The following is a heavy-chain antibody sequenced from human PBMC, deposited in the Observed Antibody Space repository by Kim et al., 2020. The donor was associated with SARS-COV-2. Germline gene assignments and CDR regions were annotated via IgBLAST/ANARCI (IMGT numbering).Heavy chain of an antibody. Sequence: SQTLSLTCAISGDSVSSNSAAWNWIRQSPSRGLEWLGRTYYRAKWYNDYAVSVKSRITINPDTSKNQFSLQLNSVTPEDTAVYDCARDSVPVLRFRSSYFDYSGEGALGTVSS. CDR3: ARDSVPVLRFRSSYFDY. D-gene: IGHD3-3*01. J-gene: IGHJ4*02. CDR2: TYYRAKWYN. V-gene: IGHV6-1*01. CDR1: GDSVSSNSAA.